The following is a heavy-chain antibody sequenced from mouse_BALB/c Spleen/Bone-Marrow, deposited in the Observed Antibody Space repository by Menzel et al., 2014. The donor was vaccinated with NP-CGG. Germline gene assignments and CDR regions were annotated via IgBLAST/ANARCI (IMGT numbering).Heavy chain of an antibody. CDR3: XXXXXXXSLFAY. J-gene: IGHJ3*01. CDR1: GFNIKDTY. V-gene: IGHV14-3*02. CDR2: IDPANGNT. Sequence: EVQLQQSGAELVKPGASVKLSCTASGFNIKDTYMHWVKQRPEQGLEWIGRIDPANGNTKYDPKFQGKATITADTSSNTAYLQLSSLTSEDTAVXXXXXXXXXXSLFAYWGXGTLVTVSA.